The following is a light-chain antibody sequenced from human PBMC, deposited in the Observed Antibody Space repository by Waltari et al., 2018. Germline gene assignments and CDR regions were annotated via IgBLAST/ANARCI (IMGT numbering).Light chain of an antibody. CDR3: QQYNSYSLLT. J-gene: IGKJ4*01. CDR1: QSISKW. CDR2: EAS. V-gene: IGKV1-5*03. Sequence: RASQSISKWLAWYQQKPGKAPKHLIYEASTLQSGVPSRFSGTGSCTDFTLTISSLQTADFATYYCQQYNSYSLLTFGGGTKVEIK.